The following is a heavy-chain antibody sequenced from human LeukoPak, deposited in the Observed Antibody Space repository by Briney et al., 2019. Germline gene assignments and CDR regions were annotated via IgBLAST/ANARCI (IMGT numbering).Heavy chain of an antibody. CDR2: IYYSGST. Sequence: PSETLSLTCTVSGGSISSSSYYWGWIRQPPGKGLEWIGSIYYSGSTYYNPSLKSRVTISVDTSKNQFSLKLSSVTAADTAVYYCARTAGSSPYYFDYWGQGTLVTVSS. CDR3: ARTAGSSPYYFDY. V-gene: IGHV4-39*01. CDR1: GGSISSSSYY. D-gene: IGHD6-6*01. J-gene: IGHJ4*02.